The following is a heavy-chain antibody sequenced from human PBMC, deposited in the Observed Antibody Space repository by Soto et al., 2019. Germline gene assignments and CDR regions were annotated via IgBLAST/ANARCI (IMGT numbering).Heavy chain of an antibody. Sequence: QAQLEQSGGEVKKPGSSVKVSCKASRVAFSKFIVTWVRQAPGLGLEWVGGIIPIFGTANYAQKFQGRVTITADESTSTSYKEENNLRSADTAVYYCAKVKYSSPMGYYYGLDVWGQGTT. CDR3: AKVKYSSPMGYYYGLDV. CDR2: IIPIFGTA. D-gene: IGHD3-22*01. CDR1: RVAFSKFI. V-gene: IGHV1-69*01. J-gene: IGHJ6*02.